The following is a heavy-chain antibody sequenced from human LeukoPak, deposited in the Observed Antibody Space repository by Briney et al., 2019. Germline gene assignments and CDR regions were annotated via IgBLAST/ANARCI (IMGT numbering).Heavy chain of an antibody. V-gene: IGHV1-2*02. Sequence: ASVKVSCKASGYTFTGYYMHWVRRAPGQGLEWMGWINPNSGGTNYAQKFQGRVTMTRDTSISTAYMELSRLRSDDTAVYYCASVAYYDYVWGSSSFDYWGQGTLVTVSS. D-gene: IGHD3-16*01. CDR2: INPNSGGT. J-gene: IGHJ4*02. CDR1: GYTFTGYY. CDR3: ASVAYYDYVWGSSSFDY.